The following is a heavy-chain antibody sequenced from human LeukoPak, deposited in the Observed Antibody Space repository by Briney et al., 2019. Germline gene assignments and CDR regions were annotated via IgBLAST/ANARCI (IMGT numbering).Heavy chain of an antibody. CDR3: ARALALGQLLFDY. D-gene: IGHD1-26*01. CDR2: IYYSGST. J-gene: IGHJ4*02. CDR1: GGSISSYY. Sequence: SEALSLTCTVSGGSISSYYWSWIRQPPGKGLEWIGYIYYSGSTNYNPSLKSRVTISVDTSKNQFSLKLSSVTAADTAVYYCARALALGQLLFDYWGQGTLVTVSS. V-gene: IGHV4-59*01.